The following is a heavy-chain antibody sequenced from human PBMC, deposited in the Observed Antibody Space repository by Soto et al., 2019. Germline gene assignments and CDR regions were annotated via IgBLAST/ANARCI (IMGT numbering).Heavy chain of an antibody. CDR3: ARVCGYDPLGRYNWFDP. Sequence: GASVKVSCKASGYTFTGYYMHWVRQAPGQGLEWMGWINPNSGGTNYAQKFQGWVTMTRDTSISTAYMELSRLRSDDTAVYYCARVCGYDPLGRYNWFDPWGQGSLVTVSS. J-gene: IGHJ5*02. D-gene: IGHD5-12*01. V-gene: IGHV1-2*04. CDR1: GYTFTGYY. CDR2: INPNSGGT.